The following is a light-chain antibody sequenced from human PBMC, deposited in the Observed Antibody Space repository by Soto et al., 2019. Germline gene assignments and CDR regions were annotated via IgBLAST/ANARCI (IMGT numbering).Light chain of an antibody. CDR3: HQYAGSPQT. Sequence: EIVLTQSPGTLSLSPGERVTLSCRASQGVSSSYLAWYQQKPGQAPRLLMYGATSRATGIPDRFSGSASGTDFTLTISRLEPEDFAVYYCHQYAGSPQTFGQGTKVDIK. J-gene: IGKJ1*01. CDR2: GAT. CDR1: QGVSSSY. V-gene: IGKV3-20*01.